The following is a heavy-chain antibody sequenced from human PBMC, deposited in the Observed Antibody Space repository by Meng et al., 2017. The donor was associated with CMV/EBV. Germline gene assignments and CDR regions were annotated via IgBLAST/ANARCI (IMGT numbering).Heavy chain of an antibody. CDR1: GYTFTGYY. Sequence: ASVKVSCKASGYTFTGYYMHWVRQAPGQGLEWMGWINPNSGGTNYAQKFQGRVTVTRDTSTSTVYMELSSLRSEDTAVYFCARDRVATIPPYYYYGMDVWGHGTRVTVSS. CDR2: INPNSGGT. CDR3: ARDRVATIPPYYYYGMDV. J-gene: IGHJ6*02. D-gene: IGHD5-12*01. V-gene: IGHV1-2*02.